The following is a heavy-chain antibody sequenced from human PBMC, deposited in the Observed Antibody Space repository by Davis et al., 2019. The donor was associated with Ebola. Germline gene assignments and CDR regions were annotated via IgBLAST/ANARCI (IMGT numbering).Heavy chain of an antibody. Sequence: SLKISCAASGFTFSSYAMHWVRQAPGKGLEWVAVISYDGSNKYYADSVKGRFTISRDNSKNTLYLQMNSLRAEDTAVYYCARGPLAYCGGDCYSLDYWGQGTLVTVSS. D-gene: IGHD2-21*02. CDR1: GFTFSSYA. CDR2: ISYDGSNK. CDR3: ARGPLAYCGGDCYSLDY. V-gene: IGHV3-30-3*01. J-gene: IGHJ4*02.